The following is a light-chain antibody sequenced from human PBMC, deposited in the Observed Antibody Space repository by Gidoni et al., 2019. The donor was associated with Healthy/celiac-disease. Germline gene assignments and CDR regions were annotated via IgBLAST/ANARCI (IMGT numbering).Light chain of an antibody. CDR1: SSDVGGYNY. J-gene: IGLJ1*01. CDR3: CSYAGSYNYV. CDR2: DVS. V-gene: IGLV2-11*01. Sequence: QSALTPPRSVSGSPPQSVTISCTGTSSDVGGYNYVSWYQQHPGKAPNLIIYDVSKRPSGVPDRFSGSKSGNTASLTISGLQAEDEADYYCCSYAGSYNYVFGTGTKVTVL.